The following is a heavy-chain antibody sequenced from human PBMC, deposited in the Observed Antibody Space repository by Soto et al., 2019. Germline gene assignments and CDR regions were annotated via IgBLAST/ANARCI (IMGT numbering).Heavy chain of an antibody. CDR2: ITGNGDST. J-gene: IGHJ4*02. CDR3: ARLGYCNESICYSDFDY. V-gene: IGHV3-23*01. Sequence: EVQLLGSGGGLVQPGGSLRLTCAASGFTFSNYAMSWVRQAPGKGLEWVSAITGNGDSTYYADSVKGRFTISRDNSRDTLFLQMSSLRADDTAVYFCARLGYCNESICYSDFDYWGQGTPVTVSS. D-gene: IGHD2-15*01. CDR1: GFTFSNYA.